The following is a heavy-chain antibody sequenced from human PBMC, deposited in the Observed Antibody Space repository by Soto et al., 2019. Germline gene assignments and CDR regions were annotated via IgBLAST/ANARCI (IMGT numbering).Heavy chain of an antibody. V-gene: IGHV1-18*01. CDR1: GYIFVNYG. J-gene: IGHJ6*02. CDR3: VMVDNYVTPTPQDV. D-gene: IGHD3-16*01. Sequence: QVQLVQSGDEVKKPGASVKVSCKASGYIFVNYGIAWVQQVPGQGLEWMGWISPYTGNTHSATKIQGRLTMTTDTSTSTAYMDLGSLTSDDTAVYYCVMVDNYVTPTPQDVWGQGTTVTVSS. CDR2: ISPYTGNT.